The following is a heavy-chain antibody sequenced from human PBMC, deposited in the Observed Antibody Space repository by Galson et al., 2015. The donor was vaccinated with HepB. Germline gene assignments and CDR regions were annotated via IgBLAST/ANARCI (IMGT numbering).Heavy chain of an antibody. Sequence: SLRLSCAASGFTFSSYEMNWVRQAPGRGLEWVSYISSSGSTIYYADSVKGRFTISRDNAKNSLYLQMNSLRAEDTAVYYCARGATDYYELVPSRFDPWGQGTLVTVSS. CDR3: ARGATDYYELVPSRFDP. J-gene: IGHJ5*02. CDR1: GFTFSSYE. CDR2: ISSSGSTI. D-gene: IGHD3-22*01. V-gene: IGHV3-48*03.